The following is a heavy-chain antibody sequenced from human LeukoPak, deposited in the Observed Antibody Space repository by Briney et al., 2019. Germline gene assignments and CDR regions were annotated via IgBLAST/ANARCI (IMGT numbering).Heavy chain of an antibody. V-gene: IGHV5-51*01. CDR2: IYPSDSDI. J-gene: IGHJ4*02. D-gene: IGHD4-4*01. Sequence: GESLKISCKASGYSFTNYWIGWVRQMPGKGLEWMGIIYPSDSDIRYSPSFQGQVTISADKSINTAYLQWSSLEASDTAIYYCARAGTSNYRFFDSWGQGTLVTVSS. CDR3: ARAGTSNYRFFDS. CDR1: GYSFTNYW.